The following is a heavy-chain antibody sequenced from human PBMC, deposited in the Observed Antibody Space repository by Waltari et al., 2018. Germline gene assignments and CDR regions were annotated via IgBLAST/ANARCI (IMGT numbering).Heavy chain of an antibody. Sequence: EVQLVESGGAVVQPGGSLRLSCTASGFTFDDYTLHWFRQLPGKGLEWVAVINWDGSTTHYADSVKGRFTVSRDNSKNSLYLHMNSLRREDTALYYCAKTMTTWTFDYWGQGTQVTVSS. V-gene: IGHV3-43*01. CDR3: AKTMTTWTFDY. CDR1: GFTFDDYT. CDR2: INWDGSTT. J-gene: IGHJ4*02. D-gene: IGHD4-17*01.